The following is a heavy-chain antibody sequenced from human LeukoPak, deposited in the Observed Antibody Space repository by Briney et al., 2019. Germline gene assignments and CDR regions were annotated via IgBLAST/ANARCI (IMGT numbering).Heavy chain of an antibody. J-gene: IGHJ4*02. CDR3: AKGGDDSCYSGIGY. Sequence: GGSLRLSCAASGFTLSNYAMNWVSQAPGKGLEWVSIISGSDSNTYYTDSVKGRFTISRDNSENTLYLQMNNLRVEDTAIYYCAKGGDDSCYSGIGYWGQGTLVTVSS. CDR1: GFTLSNYA. CDR2: ISGSDSNT. V-gene: IGHV3-23*01. D-gene: IGHD2-15*01.